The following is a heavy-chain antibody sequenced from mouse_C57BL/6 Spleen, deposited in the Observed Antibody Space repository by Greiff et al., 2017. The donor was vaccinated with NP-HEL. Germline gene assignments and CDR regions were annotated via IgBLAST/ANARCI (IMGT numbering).Heavy chain of an antibody. CDR1: GFTFSDYG. CDR3: ARNSAYYAMDY. V-gene: IGHV5-17*01. J-gene: IGHJ4*01. Sequence: EVQLQESGGGLVKPGGSLKLSCAASGFTFSDYGMHWVRQAPEKGLEWVAYISSGSSTIYYADTVKGRFTISRDNAKNTLFLQMTSLRSEDTAMYYCARNSAYYAMDYWGQGTSVTVSS. CDR2: ISSGSSTI.